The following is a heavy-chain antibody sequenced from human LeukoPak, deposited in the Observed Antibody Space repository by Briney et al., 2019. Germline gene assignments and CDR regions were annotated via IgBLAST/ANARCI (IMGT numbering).Heavy chain of an antibody. D-gene: IGHD3-10*01. J-gene: IGHJ4*02. CDR3: ARGGPARGPFDY. CDR1: GGSFSGYY. V-gene: IGHV4-34*01. Sequence: PSETLSLTCAVYGGSFSGYYWSWIRQPPGKGLEWIGEINHSGSTNYNPSLKSRVTISVDTSKNQSSLKLSSVTAADTAVYYCARGGPARGPFDYWGQGTLVTVSS. CDR2: INHSGST.